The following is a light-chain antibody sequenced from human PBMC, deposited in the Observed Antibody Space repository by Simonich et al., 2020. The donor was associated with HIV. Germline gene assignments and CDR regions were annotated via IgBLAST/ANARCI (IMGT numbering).Light chain of an antibody. CDR2: AAF. Sequence: DIQMTPSPSSLSASVGDRDTITCRASQSISSYLNWFQHKPGKAPKLLIYAAFRLQSGDPSKFSGSGSATQTTLTISRLHPEDFATYYCQQYNKWTPWTFGQGTKVVI. CDR3: QQYNKWTPWT. V-gene: IGKV1-39*01. CDR1: QSISSY. J-gene: IGKJ1*01.